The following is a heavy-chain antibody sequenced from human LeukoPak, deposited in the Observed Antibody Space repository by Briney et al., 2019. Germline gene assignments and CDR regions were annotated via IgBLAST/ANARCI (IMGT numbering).Heavy chain of an antibody. V-gene: IGHV4-59*01. CDR2: IYYSGST. D-gene: IGHD6-13*01. CDR1: GGSISSYY. Sequence: SETLSLNCTVSGGSISSYYWSWIRQPPGKGLEWIGYIYYSGSTNYHHSLKSRVTISVDTSKNQFSLKLSSVTAADTGVYYCARDNRIRGSSCIHGMDVWGQGTTVTVSS. CDR3: ARDNRIRGSSCIHGMDV. J-gene: IGHJ6*02.